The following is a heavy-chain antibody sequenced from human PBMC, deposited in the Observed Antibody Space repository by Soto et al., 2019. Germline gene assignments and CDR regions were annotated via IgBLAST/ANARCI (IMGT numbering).Heavy chain of an antibody. D-gene: IGHD6-13*01. CDR3: ARTNELSIAAAGLTPNWFDP. CDR1: GFSLSNARMG. CDR2: IFSNDEK. Sequence: SGPTLVNPTETLTLTCTVSGFSLSNARMGVSWIRQPPGKALEWLAHIFSNDEKSYSTSLKSRLTISKDTSKSQVVLTMTNMDPVDTATYYCARTNELSIAAAGLTPNWFDPWGQGTLVTVSS. J-gene: IGHJ5*02. V-gene: IGHV2-26*01.